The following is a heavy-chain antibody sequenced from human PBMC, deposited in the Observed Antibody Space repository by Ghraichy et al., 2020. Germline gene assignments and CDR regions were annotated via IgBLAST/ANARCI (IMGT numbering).Heavy chain of an antibody. Sequence: SQTLSLTCAISGDSVSSNSAAWNWIRQSPSRGLEWLGRTYYRSKWYNDYAVSVKSRITINPDTSKNQFSLQLNSVTPEDTAVYYCAREGSYPVGSGWYPYYFDYWGQGTLVTVSS. J-gene: IGHJ4*02. D-gene: IGHD6-19*01. V-gene: IGHV6-1*01. CDR1: GDSVSSNSAA. CDR2: TYYRSKWYN. CDR3: AREGSYPVGSGWYPYYFDY.